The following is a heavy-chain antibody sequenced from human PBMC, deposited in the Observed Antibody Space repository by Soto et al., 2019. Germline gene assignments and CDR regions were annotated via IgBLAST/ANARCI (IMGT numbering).Heavy chain of an antibody. CDR2: IYTDGSST. V-gene: IGHV3-74*01. D-gene: IGHD1-7*01. Sequence: EVQLVESGGGLVQPGGSLRLSCAASGFTFSSYWMHWVRQAPGKGLVWVSRIYTDGSSTNYADSVQGRFTISRDNAKNTLYLQMNSLRAEDTAVYYCARLSGTWRAFDIWGQGTMVTVSS. CDR1: GFTFSSYW. CDR3: ARLSGTWRAFDI. J-gene: IGHJ3*02.